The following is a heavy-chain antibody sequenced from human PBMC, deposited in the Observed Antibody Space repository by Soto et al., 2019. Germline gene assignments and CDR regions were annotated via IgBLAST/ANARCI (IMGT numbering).Heavy chain of an antibody. J-gene: IGHJ4*02. CDR1: GYTFTGYY. D-gene: IGHD2-15*01. CDR3: ARDKGYCSDTSCPDFDY. CDR2: VSAYNGKT. Sequence: ASVKVSCKASGYTFTGYYMHWVRQAPGQGLEWMGRVSAYNGKTNYAQKFQGRVTIVMDTSTSTAYMELNSLRYEDTAVYYCARDKGYCSDTSCPDFDYWGQGTLVTVSS. V-gene: IGHV1-18*04.